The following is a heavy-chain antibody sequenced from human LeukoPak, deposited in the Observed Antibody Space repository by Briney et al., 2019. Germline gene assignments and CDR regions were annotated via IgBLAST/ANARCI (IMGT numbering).Heavy chain of an antibody. Sequence: PSETLSLTCAVSGYSISSGYYWGWIRQPPGKGLEWIGSIYHSGSTYYNPSLKSRVTISVDTSKNQFSLKLSSVTAADTAVYYCARDDTAMVDYWGQGTLATVSS. J-gene: IGHJ4*02. CDR1: GYSISSGYY. CDR2: IYHSGST. CDR3: ARDDTAMVDY. V-gene: IGHV4-38-2*02. D-gene: IGHD5-18*01.